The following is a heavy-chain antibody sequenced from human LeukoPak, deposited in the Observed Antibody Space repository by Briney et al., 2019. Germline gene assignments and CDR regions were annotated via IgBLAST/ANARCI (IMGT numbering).Heavy chain of an antibody. CDR3: AKLTTGWFEDF. V-gene: IGHV3-23*01. CDR1: GFTVSSNY. J-gene: IGHJ4*02. D-gene: IGHD6-19*01. Sequence: GGSLRLSCAASGFTVSSNYMSWVRQAPGKGLEWVSAIRASDGSTFYADSVKGRFTISRDSSKNTLYLQMNDLRDEDTAVYYCAKLTTGWFEDFWGQGTLVTVSS. CDR2: IRASDGST.